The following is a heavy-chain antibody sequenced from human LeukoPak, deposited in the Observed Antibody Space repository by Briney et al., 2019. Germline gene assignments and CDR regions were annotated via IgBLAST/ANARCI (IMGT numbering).Heavy chain of an antibody. D-gene: IGHD6-19*01. J-gene: IGHJ4*02. Sequence: TSQTLSLTCAVSGGSISSGGYSWSWIRQPPGKGPEWIGYIYHSGSTYYNPSLKSRVTISVDRSKNQFSLKLSSVTAADTAVYYCAKDRLAGPPVDYWGQGTLVTVSS. CDR2: IYHSGST. CDR3: AKDRLAGPPVDY. CDR1: GGSISSGGYS. V-gene: IGHV4-30-2*01.